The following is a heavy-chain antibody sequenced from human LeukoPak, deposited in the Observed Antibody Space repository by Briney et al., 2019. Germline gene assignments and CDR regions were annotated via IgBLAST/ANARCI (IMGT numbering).Heavy chain of an antibody. V-gene: IGHV4-59*01. CDR1: GGSISSYY. J-gene: IGHJ4*02. CDR2: IYYSGST. CDR3: ASLAAAGTGGY. D-gene: IGHD6-13*01. Sequence: PSETLSLTCTVSGGSISSYYWSWIRQPPGKGLEWIGYIYYSGSTNYNPSLKSRVTISVDTSKNQFSLKLSSVTAADTAVYYCASLAAAGTGGYWGQGTLVTVYS.